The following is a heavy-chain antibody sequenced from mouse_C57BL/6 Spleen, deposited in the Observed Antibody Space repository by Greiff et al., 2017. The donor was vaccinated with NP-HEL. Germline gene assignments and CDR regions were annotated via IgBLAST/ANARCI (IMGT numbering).Heavy chain of an antibody. Sequence: VQLQQPGAELVKPGASVKLSCKASGYTFTSYWMHWVKQRPGRGLEWIGRIDPNSGGTKYNEKFKSKATLTVDKPSSTAYMQLSSLTSEDSAVYYCARREYDYDGRGDYYAMDYWGQGTSVTVSS. CDR1: GYTFTSYW. V-gene: IGHV1-72*01. CDR3: ARREYDYDGRGDYYAMDY. D-gene: IGHD2-4*01. CDR2: IDPNSGGT. J-gene: IGHJ4*01.